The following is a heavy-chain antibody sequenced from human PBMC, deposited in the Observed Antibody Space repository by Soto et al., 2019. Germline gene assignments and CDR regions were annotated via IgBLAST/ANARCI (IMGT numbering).Heavy chain of an antibody. CDR3: ARGSRWGTGMDV. Sequence: ASETLSLTCTVSGGSISSGGYYWSWIRQHPGKGLEWIGYIYYSGSTYYNPSLKSRVTISVDTSKNQFSLKLSSVTAADTAVYYCARGSRWGTGMDVWGQGTTVTVSS. V-gene: IGHV4-31*03. J-gene: IGHJ6*02. CDR2: IYYSGST. CDR1: GGSISSGGYY. D-gene: IGHD2-8*02.